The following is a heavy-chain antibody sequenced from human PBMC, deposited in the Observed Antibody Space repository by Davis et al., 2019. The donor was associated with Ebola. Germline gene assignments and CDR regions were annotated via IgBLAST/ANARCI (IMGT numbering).Heavy chain of an antibody. CDR3: ASEGRGGYNYYAFDI. D-gene: IGHD5-24*01. V-gene: IGHV1-69*13. Sequence: AASVKVSCKASGGTFSSYAISWVRQAPGQGLEWMGGIIPIFGTANYAQKFQGRVTITADESTSTVYMELSSLRSEDTAVYYCASEGRGGYNYYAFDIWGQGTMVTVSS. J-gene: IGHJ3*02. CDR1: GGTFSSYA. CDR2: IIPIFGTA.